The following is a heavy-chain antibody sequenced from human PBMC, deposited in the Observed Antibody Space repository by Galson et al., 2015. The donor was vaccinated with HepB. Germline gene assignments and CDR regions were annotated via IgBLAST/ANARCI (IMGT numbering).Heavy chain of an antibody. CDR2: ISSSSSYI. CDR1: GFTFSSYS. D-gene: IGHD3-22*01. Sequence: SLRLSCAASGFTFSSYSMNWVRQAPGKGLEWVSSISSSSSYIYYADSVKGRFTISRDNAKNSLYLQMNSLRAEDTAVYYCARDFFGLYYYDSSGYLDYWGQGTLVTVSS. V-gene: IGHV3-21*01. J-gene: IGHJ4*02. CDR3: ARDFFGLYYYDSSGYLDY.